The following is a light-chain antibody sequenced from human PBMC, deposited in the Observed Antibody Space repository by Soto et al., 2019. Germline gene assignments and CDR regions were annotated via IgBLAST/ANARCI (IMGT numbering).Light chain of an antibody. J-gene: IGLJ1*01. Sequence: SVLTQPRSVCAEPGQEVIISCSGSSSNIGGNSVSWYQQLPGTAPKLLVYDDNKRPSGIPDRFSGSKSGTSATLGITGFQTGDEADYYCGSWDSSLSAYVFGTGTKVT. CDR1: SSNIGGNS. CDR3: GSWDSSLSAYV. V-gene: IGLV1-51*01. CDR2: DDN.